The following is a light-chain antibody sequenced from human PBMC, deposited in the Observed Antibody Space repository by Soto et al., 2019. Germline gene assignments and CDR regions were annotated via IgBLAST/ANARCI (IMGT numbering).Light chain of an antibody. CDR1: QNVDIY. CDR3: QQRNNWPPFT. V-gene: IGKV3-11*01. J-gene: IGKJ5*01. CDR2: DAS. Sequence: EVVLTQSPATLSLSPGERATLSCRASQNVDIYVAWFQQKPGQAPRLLIYDASNRAPGIPARFSGSGSGTDFTLTITSIEPEDFAVYYCQQRNNWPPFTFGQGTRLDIK.